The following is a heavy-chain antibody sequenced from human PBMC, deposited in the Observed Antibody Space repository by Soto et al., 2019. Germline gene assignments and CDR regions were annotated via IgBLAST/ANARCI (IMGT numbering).Heavy chain of an antibody. V-gene: IGHV1-69*01. J-gene: IGHJ6*02. CDR2: IIPISGTA. Sequence: QVQLVQSGAEVKKPGSSVKVSCKASGGTFSSYAISWVRQAPGQGLEWMGGIIPISGTANYAQKFQGRVTITADESTSTANMALGSLRSEDTAVYYCARSQGSSTSLEIYYYYYYGMDVWGQGTTVTVSS. D-gene: IGHD2-2*01. CDR3: ARSQGSSTSLEIYYYYYYGMDV. CDR1: GGTFSSYA.